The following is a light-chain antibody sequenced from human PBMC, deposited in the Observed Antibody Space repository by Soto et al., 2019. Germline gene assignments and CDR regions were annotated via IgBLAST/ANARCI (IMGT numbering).Light chain of an antibody. CDR2: EVS. CDR3: TAYAGSKNVVV. V-gene: IGLV2-8*01. CDR1: SSNVGAYSY. J-gene: IGLJ2*01. Sequence: QSVLTQPPSASGTPGQSVTLSCTGTSSNVGAYSYVSWYQHHAGKAPKLMIYEVSKRPSGVPDRISGSKSGNTASLTVSGLQPEDVADYYCTAYAGSKNVVVFGGGTKLTVL.